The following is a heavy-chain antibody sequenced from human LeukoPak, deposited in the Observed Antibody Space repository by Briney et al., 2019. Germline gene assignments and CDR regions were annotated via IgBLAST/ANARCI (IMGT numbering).Heavy chain of an antibody. J-gene: IGHJ6*02. CDR2: INTNTGNP. CDR3: ARSVPAIQLWLNYYYGMDV. D-gene: IGHD5-18*01. CDR1: GYTFTSYA. V-gene: IGHV7-4-1*02. Sequence: ASVKVSCKASGYTFTSYAMNWVRQAPGQGLEWMGWINTNTGNPTYAQGFTGRFVFSLDTSVSTAYLQISSLKAEDTAVYYCARSVPAIQLWLNYYYGMDVWGQGTTVTVSS.